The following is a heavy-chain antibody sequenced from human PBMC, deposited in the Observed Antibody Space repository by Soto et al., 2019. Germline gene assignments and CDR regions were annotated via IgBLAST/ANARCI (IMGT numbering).Heavy chain of an antibody. D-gene: IGHD6-6*01. J-gene: IGHJ6*02. V-gene: IGHV3-30-3*01. CDR1: GFTFSSYA. CDR2: LSYDGSNK. CDR3: ARDPPAIAADYYYYGMDV. Sequence: QVQLVESGGGVVQPWRSLRLSCAASGFTFSSYAMHWVRQAPGKGLEWGAVLSYDGSNKYYAESVKGRFTISRDNSKNTLYLQMSSRRAEDTAVYYCARDPPAIAADYYYYGMDVWGQGTTVTVSS.